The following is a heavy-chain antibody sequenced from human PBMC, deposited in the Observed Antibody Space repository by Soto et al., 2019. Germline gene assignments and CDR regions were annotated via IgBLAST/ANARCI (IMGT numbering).Heavy chain of an antibody. V-gene: IGHV1-18*01. Sequence: QVELVQSGAEVKKPGASVKVSCKASGYTFITYGISWVRQAPGQGLEWMGWISPYNGNPNYAQKLQGRVTMTTDTSTSTAYMELRSLRSDDTAVYYCARGITIFGLVPYYYYMDVWGKGTTVTVSS. CDR1: GYTFITYG. CDR3: ARGITIFGLVPYYYYMDV. CDR2: ISPYNGNP. D-gene: IGHD3-3*01. J-gene: IGHJ6*03.